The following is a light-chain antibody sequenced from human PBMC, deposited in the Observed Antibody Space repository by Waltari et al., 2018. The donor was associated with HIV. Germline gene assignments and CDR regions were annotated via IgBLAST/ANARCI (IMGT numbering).Light chain of an antibody. V-gene: IGLV2-14*03. J-gene: IGLJ3*02. CDR1: DTDFSLYHF. Sequence: AVTQPASVSGLPGQSTTLSCTGDDTDFSLYHFVSWYQQHSGKPPRLILYDVDSRASGVSDRFSGSMSGNTASLTISGLRAEDEGHYYCASFTGDNTVMFGGGTEVTVL. CDR3: ASFTGDNTVM. CDR2: DVD.